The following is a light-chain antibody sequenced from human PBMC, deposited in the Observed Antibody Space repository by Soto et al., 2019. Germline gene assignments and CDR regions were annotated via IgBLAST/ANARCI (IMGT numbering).Light chain of an antibody. CDR2: EVN. CDR1: SSDVGGYNY. J-gene: IGLJ2*01. Sequence: QSALTQPPSASGSPGQSVTISCTGTSSDVGGYNYVSWYHQHPGKPPRLMIYEVNKRPSGVPYRFSGSKSGNTASLTVSGLQADDAAVYYCSSYAGNNLLVFGGGTKLTVL. V-gene: IGLV2-8*01. CDR3: SSYAGNNLLV.